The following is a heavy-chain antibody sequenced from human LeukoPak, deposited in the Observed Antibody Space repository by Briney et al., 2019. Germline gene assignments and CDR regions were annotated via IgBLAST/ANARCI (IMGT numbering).Heavy chain of an antibody. CDR3: ARFLPECPIGNWFDP. J-gene: IGHJ5*02. CDR2: MNPNSGNT. Sequence: ASVKVSCKASGYTFTSYDINWVRQATGQGLEWMGWMNPNSGNTGYAQKFQGRVTMTRNTSISTAYMELSSLRSEDTAVYYCARFLPECPIGNWFDPWGQGTLVTVSS. CDR1: GYTFTSYD. D-gene: IGHD1-14*01. V-gene: IGHV1-8*01.